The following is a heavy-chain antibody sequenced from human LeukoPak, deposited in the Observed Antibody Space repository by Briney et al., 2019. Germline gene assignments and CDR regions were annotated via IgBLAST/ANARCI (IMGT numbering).Heavy chain of an antibody. CDR2: INAGNGNT. CDR3: ARDSHYYESSGYNQGDFDY. Sequence: GASVKVSCKASGYTFTSYAMHWVRQAPGQRLEWMGWINAGNGNTKYSQKFQERVTITRDTSASTAYMELSSLRSEDTAVYYCARDSHYYESSGYNQGDFDYWGQGTLVTVSS. CDR1: GYTFTSYA. V-gene: IGHV1-3*01. D-gene: IGHD3-22*01. J-gene: IGHJ4*02.